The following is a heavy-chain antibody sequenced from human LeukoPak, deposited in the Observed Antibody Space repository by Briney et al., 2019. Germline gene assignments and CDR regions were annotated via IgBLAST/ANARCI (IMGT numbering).Heavy chain of an antibody. J-gene: IGHJ3*02. V-gene: IGHV3-48*02. CDR1: GFIFSSYS. Sequence: GGSLTLSCAASGFIFSSYSMNWARQAPGKGLEWVSYISSSSTFIFYADSVRGRFTISRDNAKNSLYLQMNSLRDEDTAVYFCARDDVYAFDIWGQGTMVAVSS. CDR3: ARDDVYAFDI. CDR2: ISSSSTFI.